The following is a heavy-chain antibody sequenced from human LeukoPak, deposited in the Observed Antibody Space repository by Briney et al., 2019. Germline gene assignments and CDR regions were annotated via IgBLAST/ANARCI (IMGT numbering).Heavy chain of an antibody. Sequence: GASVKVSCKVSGYTLTELSVHWVRQAPGQGLEWMGWIHPSTGNPTYAQGFTGRFVFSLDTSVSTTYLQISSLKAEDTAVYFCARAFQSLGGLSLPDYWGQGTLVTVSS. CDR2: IHPSTGNP. D-gene: IGHD3-16*02. V-gene: IGHV7-4-1*02. CDR3: ARAFQSLGGLSLPDY. CDR1: GYTLTELS. J-gene: IGHJ4*02.